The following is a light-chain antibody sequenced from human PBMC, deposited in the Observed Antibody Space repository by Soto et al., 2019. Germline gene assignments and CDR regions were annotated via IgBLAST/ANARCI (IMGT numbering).Light chain of an antibody. J-gene: IGLJ1*01. CDR2: DTT. CDR1: TGAVTNGHY. V-gene: IGLV7-46*01. Sequence: QAVVTQEPSLTVSPGGTVTLPCGSSTGAVTNGHYPYWFQQKPGQAPRTLIYDTTNRHSWTPARFSGSLLGGKAALTLSGAQPEDEAEYYCLLSYNGPYVFGRGTKVTV. CDR3: LLSYNGPYV.